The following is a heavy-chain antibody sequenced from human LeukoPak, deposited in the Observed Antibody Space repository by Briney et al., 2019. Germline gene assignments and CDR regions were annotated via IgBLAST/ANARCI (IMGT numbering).Heavy chain of an antibody. J-gene: IGHJ4*02. CDR3: ARGAMATTPFFDY. Sequence: SETLSLTCPVSGGSISNYYYWSWIRQPPGKGLGWIGYVYYPGSTTFNPSLKSRVTMSLDTSRNQFSLKLTSLTAADTAVYYCARGAMATTPFFDYWGQGTLVTVSS. CDR1: GGSISNYY. D-gene: IGHD5-24*01. V-gene: IGHV4-59*01. CDR2: VYYPGST.